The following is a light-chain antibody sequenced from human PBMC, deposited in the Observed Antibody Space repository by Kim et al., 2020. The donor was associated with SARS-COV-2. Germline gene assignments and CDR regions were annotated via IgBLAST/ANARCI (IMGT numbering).Light chain of an antibody. CDR1: QSVTSNY. CDR3: QQYGSSPR. CDR2: GAS. Sequence: LSPGERATLSCRASQSVTSNYLAWYQQKPGQTPRLLIYGASSRATGIPDRFSGSGSGTDFTLTISRLEPEDFAVYYCQQYGSSPRFGGGTKVYIK. J-gene: IGKJ4*01. V-gene: IGKV3-20*01.